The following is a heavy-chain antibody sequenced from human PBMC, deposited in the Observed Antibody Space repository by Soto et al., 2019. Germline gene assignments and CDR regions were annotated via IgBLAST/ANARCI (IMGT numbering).Heavy chain of an antibody. Sequence: ASETLSLTCTVSGGSISTSAYYWGWIRQPPGKGLEWIGTIYYSGTSYHNPSLKSRVTISVDTSKNQFSLKLSSVTAEDTAVYYCARDRANYSSSWRPPPRYWGQGTLVTVSS. CDR3: ARDRANYSSSWRPPPRY. CDR2: IYYSGTS. D-gene: IGHD6-13*01. J-gene: IGHJ4*02. CDR1: GGSISTSAYY. V-gene: IGHV4-39*02.